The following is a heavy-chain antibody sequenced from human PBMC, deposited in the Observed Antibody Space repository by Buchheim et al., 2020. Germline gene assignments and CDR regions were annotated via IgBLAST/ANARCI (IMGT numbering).Heavy chain of an antibody. D-gene: IGHD3-22*01. J-gene: IGHJ4*02. V-gene: IGHV3-30*18. CDR1: GFTFSSYG. Sequence: QVQLVESGGGVVQPGRSLRLSCAASGFTFSSYGMHWVRQAPGKGLEWVAVISYDGSNKHYADSVKGRFTISRDNSKNTLSLQMNSLRAEDTAVYYCAKAGYYYDSSGYYFDYWGQGTL. CDR3: AKAGYYYDSSGYYFDY. CDR2: ISYDGSNK.